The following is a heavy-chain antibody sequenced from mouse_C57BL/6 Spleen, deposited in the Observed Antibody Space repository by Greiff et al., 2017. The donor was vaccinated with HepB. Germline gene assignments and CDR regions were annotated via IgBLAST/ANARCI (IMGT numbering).Heavy chain of an antibody. CDR1: GFTFSDYG. Sequence: VQLKESGGGLVKPGGFLKLSCAASGFTFSDYGMHWVRQAPEKGLEWVAYISSGSSTIYYADTVKGRFTISRDNAKNTLFLQMTSLRSEDTAMYYCARDWDYAMDYWGQGTSVTVSS. V-gene: IGHV5-17*01. CDR3: ARDWDYAMDY. J-gene: IGHJ4*01. CDR2: ISSGSSTI. D-gene: IGHD4-1*01.